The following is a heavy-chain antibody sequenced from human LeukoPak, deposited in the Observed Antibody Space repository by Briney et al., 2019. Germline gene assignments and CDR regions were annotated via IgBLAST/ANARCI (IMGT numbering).Heavy chain of an antibody. D-gene: IGHD3-10*01. Sequence: GGSLRLSCAASGFTFISSAMSWVRQAPGKGVEWVSVISASGGSAYYADSVKGRFTISRDNSKNTLYLQMNNLRVEDTAVYYCAKGADLWFGQSLPFDFWGQGTLVTVSS. CDR3: AKGADLWFGQSLPFDF. V-gene: IGHV3-23*01. CDR2: ISASGGSA. J-gene: IGHJ4*02. CDR1: GFTFISSA.